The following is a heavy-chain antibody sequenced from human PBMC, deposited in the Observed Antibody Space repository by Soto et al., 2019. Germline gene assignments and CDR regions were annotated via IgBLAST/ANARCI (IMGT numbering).Heavy chain of an antibody. J-gene: IGHJ6*02. CDR3: ARIAASGRGWDV. Sequence: EVQLVESGGGLVQPEGSLRLSCVDSGFTFRSYWMSWVRQAPVKGLEWVGNIKQDGSEENYVDSVKGRFTISRDNAKNSMYLQMNSLRVEDTAVYYCARIAASGRGWDVWGQGTTVVVSS. V-gene: IGHV3-7*01. D-gene: IGHD6-13*01. CDR2: IKQDGSEE. CDR1: GFTFRSYW.